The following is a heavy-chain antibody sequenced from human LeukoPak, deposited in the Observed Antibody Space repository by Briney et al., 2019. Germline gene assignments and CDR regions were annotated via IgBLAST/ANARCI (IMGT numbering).Heavy chain of an antibody. CDR1: GGFVRSGSYY. D-gene: IGHD6-13*01. J-gene: IGHJ4*02. CDR3: AREERAGSSWYFRY. V-gene: IGHV4-61*01. CDR2: ISYSGST. Sequence: SETLSLTCTVSGGFVRSGSYYWPWIRQPPGKGLEWIGYISYSGSTNYNPSLKSRVTISVDTSKNQFSLNLSSVTAADTAVYYCAREERAGSSWYFRYWGQGTLVTVSS.